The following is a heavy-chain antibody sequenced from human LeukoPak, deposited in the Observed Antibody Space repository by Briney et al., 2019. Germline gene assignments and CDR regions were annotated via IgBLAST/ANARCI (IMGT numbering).Heavy chain of an antibody. D-gene: IGHD2-2*01. J-gene: IGHJ5*02. CDR2: IYYSGST. CDR1: GGSISSGGSY. CDR3: ARVSYCSSTSCYPRFDP. Sequence: SETLSLTCTVSGGSISSGGSYWRWIRQHPGKGLEWIGYIYYSGSTYYNPSLKSRVTISVDTSKNQFSLKLSSVTAADTAVYYCARVSYCSSTSCYPRFDPWGQGTLVTVSS. V-gene: IGHV4-31*03.